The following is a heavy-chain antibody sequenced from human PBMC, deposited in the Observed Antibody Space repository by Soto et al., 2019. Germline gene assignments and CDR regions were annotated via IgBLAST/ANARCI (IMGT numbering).Heavy chain of an antibody. CDR3: ARGTYYDFWSGYYLANYYYYYGMDV. CDR1: GFTFSDSD. D-gene: IGHD3-3*01. J-gene: IGHJ6*02. V-gene: IGHV3-11*04. Sequence: GGSLRLSCAASGFTFSDSDMSWIRQAPGKGLEWVSYITTSGSIIYYADSVKGRFTISRDNSKNTLYLQMNSLRAEDTAVYYCARGTYYDFWSGYYLANYYYYYGMDVWGQGTTVTVSS. CDR2: ITTSGSII.